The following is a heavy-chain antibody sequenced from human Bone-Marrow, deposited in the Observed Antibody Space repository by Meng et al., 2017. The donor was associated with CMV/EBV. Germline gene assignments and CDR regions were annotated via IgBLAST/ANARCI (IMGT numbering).Heavy chain of an antibody. CDR1: GFTFSDYY. CDR3: VRAGSGYSDYFYYGMDV. V-gene: IGHV3-53*01. D-gene: IGHD3-3*01. CDR2: MYGGGGT. J-gene: IGHJ6*02. Sequence: GESLKISCAASGFTFSDYYMSWIRQAPGRGLEWVSVMYGGGGTYYADSVKGRFIISRDSSKNTLYLQMNNLRAEDTAVYYCVRAGSGYSDYFYYGMDVWGQGTTVTVSS.